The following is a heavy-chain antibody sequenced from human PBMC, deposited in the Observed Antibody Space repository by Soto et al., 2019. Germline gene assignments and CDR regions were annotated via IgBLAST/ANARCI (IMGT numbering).Heavy chain of an antibody. D-gene: IGHD3-3*01. J-gene: IGHJ4*02. Sequence: SVKVSCKASGGTFSSYAIRWVRQAPGQGLEWMGGIIPIFGTANYAQKFQGRVTITADESTSTAYMELSSLRSEDTAVYYCARLASERVVTATADYWGQGTLVTVYS. CDR1: GGTFSSYA. V-gene: IGHV1-69*13. CDR2: IIPIFGTA. CDR3: ARLASERVVTATADY.